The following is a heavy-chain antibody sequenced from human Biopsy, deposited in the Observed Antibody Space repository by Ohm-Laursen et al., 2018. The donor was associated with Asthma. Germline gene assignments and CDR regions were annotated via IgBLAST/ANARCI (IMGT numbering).Heavy chain of an antibody. D-gene: IGHD3-3*02. CDR2: ISKDASTQ. V-gene: IGHV3-30*07. CDR3: ARTFHFWSPYHAEHYQL. CDR1: GFSFSNFA. Sequence: RSLRLSCAASGFSFSNFAIHWVRQAPGKGLEWVGVISKDASTQDYADSVKGRFTMARDNSKNTLDLQMNSLRAEDTAVYYCARTFHFWSPYHAEHYQLWGQGTLVTVSS. J-gene: IGHJ1*01.